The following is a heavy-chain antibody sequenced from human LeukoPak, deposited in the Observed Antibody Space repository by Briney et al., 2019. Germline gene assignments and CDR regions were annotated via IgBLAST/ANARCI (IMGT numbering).Heavy chain of an antibody. J-gene: IGHJ4*02. CDR1: GFTFRSYW. CDR2: IRQDGSEK. Sequence: GGSLRLSCAASGFTFRSYWMTWVRQAPEKGLEWVANIRQDGSEKYYVDSVKGRFTISRDNANNSLYLQMNSLRAEDTAVYYCAREYYYGSGSYYNGYWGQGTLVTVSS. D-gene: IGHD3-10*01. V-gene: IGHV3-7*04. CDR3: AREYYYGSGSYYNGY.